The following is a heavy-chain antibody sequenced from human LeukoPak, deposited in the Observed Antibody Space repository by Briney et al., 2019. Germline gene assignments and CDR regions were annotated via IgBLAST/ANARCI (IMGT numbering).Heavy chain of an antibody. J-gene: IGHJ4*02. Sequence: ASVKVSCKASGGTFSSYAISWVRQAPGQGLEWMGWISAYNGNTNYAQKLQGRVTMTTDTSTSTAYMELRSLRSDDTAVYYCAREYRYCGGDCYDYWGQGTLVTVSS. CDR2: ISAYNGNT. CDR3: AREYRYCGGDCYDY. CDR1: GGTFSSYA. D-gene: IGHD2-21*01. V-gene: IGHV1-18*01.